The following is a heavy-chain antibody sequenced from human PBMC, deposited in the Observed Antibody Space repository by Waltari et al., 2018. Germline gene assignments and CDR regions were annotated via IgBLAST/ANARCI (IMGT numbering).Heavy chain of an antibody. CDR3: AIQISGVVF. CDR1: GFTFKPYM. D-gene: IGHD3-3*01. V-gene: IGHV3-74*01. J-gene: IGHJ4*02. Sequence: EVQLVECGGGLVQPGGSLRLPCTRPGFTFKPYMVHWGRQRPRHGSAWVHQAPGNGLGWVSLSNAEGGATLYAESVKGRFTMSRDNAKDTLYLQMNRLRGEDTAVYYCAIQISGVVFWGQGTLVTVSS. CDR2: SNAEGGAT.